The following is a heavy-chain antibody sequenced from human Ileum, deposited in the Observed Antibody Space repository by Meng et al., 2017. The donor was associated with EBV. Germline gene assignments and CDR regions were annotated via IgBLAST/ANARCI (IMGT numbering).Heavy chain of an antibody. CDR2: SFHRGTS. V-gene: IGHV4-30-2*01. CDR3: GRAGQLSQIDY. Sequence: QLGAAHSGWVNRCGPLSVTSASSGGSVKSGAKSCWLSQQPAGRGQGWIGHSFHRGTSNYNPSLKSRVTLSVDRSKNQFPRKLSSVTAADTAVYYCGRAGQLSQIDYWGQGTLVTVSS. D-gene: IGHD2-15*01. J-gene: IGHJ4*02. CDR1: GGSVKSGAKS.